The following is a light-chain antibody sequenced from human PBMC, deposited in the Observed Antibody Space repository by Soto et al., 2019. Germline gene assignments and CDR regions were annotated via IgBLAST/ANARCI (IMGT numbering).Light chain of an antibody. Sequence: NFMLTQPHSVSESPGKTVTISCTGSSGSIASNYVQWYQQRPGSAPTTVIYEDNQRPSGVPDRFSGSIDSSSNSASLTISGLKTEDEADYYCQSYDSSNYVFGTGTKLT. V-gene: IGLV6-57*02. J-gene: IGLJ1*01. CDR3: QSYDSSNYV. CDR2: EDN. CDR1: SGSIASNY.